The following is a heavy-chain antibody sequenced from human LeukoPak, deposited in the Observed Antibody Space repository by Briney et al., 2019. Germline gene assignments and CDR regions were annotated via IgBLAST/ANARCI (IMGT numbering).Heavy chain of an antibody. CDR3: ARDLVGATPGGY. CDR1: GYTFTSYY. J-gene: IGHJ4*02. Sequence: ASVKVSCKASGYTFTSYYMHWARQAPGQGLEWMGIINPSGGSTSYAQKFHGRVTMTSDTYTSTVYMELSSLRSDDTAVYYCARDLVGATPGGYWGQGTLVTVSS. CDR2: INPSGGST. D-gene: IGHD1-26*01. V-gene: IGHV1-46*01.